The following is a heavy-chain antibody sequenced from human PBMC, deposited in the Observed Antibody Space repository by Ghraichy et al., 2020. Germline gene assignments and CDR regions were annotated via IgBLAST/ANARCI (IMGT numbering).Heavy chain of an antibody. CDR3: AKDLSADLGEDSYSGMDF. Sequence: GGSLRLSCAASGFTLSTYNMNWVRQAPGKGLEWVSAISSSSRYIYYAESVKGRFTISRDNAKNSLYLQMNSLRAEDTALYYCAKDLSADLGEDSYSGMDFWGQGTTVTVSS. D-gene: IGHD3-16*01. CDR1: GFTLSTYN. V-gene: IGHV3-21*04. J-gene: IGHJ6*02. CDR2: ISSSSRYI.